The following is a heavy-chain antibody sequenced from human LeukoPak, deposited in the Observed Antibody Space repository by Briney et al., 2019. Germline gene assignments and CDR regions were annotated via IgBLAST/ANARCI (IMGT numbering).Heavy chain of an antibody. Sequence: AGGSLRLSCAASGFTFSSYAMSWVRQAPGKGLEWVSAISGSGGSTYYADSVKGRFTISRDNSKNTLYLQMNSLRAEDTAVYYCGKSDCSSTSCSYYYYYGMDVWGKGTTVTVSS. CDR1: GFTFSSYA. V-gene: IGHV3-23*01. CDR2: ISGSGGST. J-gene: IGHJ6*04. D-gene: IGHD2-2*01. CDR3: GKSDCSSTSCSYYYYYGMDV.